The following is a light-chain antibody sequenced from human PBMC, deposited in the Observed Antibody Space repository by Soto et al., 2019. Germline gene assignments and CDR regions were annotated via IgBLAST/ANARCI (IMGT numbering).Light chain of an antibody. V-gene: IGLV1-40*01. CDR3: QSFDSTLSGYV. Sequence: QSVLTQPPSVSGAPGQRVTISCTGSSSNIGAGYGVHWYQQLPGTAPNLLIHYNINRPSGVPDRFSGSNSGTSASLAITGLQAEDEADYYCQSFDSTLSGYVFGTGTKVTVL. J-gene: IGLJ1*01. CDR2: YNI. CDR1: SSNIGAGYG.